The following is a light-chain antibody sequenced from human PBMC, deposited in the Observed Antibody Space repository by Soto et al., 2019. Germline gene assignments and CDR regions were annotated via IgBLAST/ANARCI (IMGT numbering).Light chain of an antibody. Sequence: QSALTQPASVSGSPGQSITISCTGTSSDVGAYNFVSWYQQHPGKAPKLIIYQVTYRPSGVSNRFSGSKSGNTASLTISGLQAEDEADYYCKSFRGGNAMIFGGGTKVTVL. CDR3: KSFRGGNAMI. V-gene: IGLV2-14*01. CDR2: QVT. CDR1: SSDVGAYNF. J-gene: IGLJ2*01.